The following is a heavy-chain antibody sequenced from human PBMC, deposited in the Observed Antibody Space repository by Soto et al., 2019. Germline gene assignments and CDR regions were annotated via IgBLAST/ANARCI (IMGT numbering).Heavy chain of an antibody. J-gene: IGHJ6*03. Sequence: ASVKVSCQASGYTFTSYDINWVRQATGQGLEWMGWMNPNSGNTGYAQKFQGRVTMTRNTSISTAYMELSSLRSEGTAVYYCARSRSTIFGPQYYMDVGGKGTTVTAAS. CDR2: MNPNSGNT. CDR3: ARSRSTIFGPQYYMDV. D-gene: IGHD3-3*01. V-gene: IGHV1-8*01. CDR1: GYTFTSYD.